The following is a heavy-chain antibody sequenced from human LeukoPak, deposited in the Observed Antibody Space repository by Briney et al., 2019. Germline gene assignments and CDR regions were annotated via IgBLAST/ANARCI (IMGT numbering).Heavy chain of an antibody. CDR2: ITKGGATV. Sequence: PGGSLRLSCAPSGFTLSNYEMNWVRLTPRKGLEWISYITKGGATVLYADSVKGRFTISRDNANSSLYLQMNSPRAEDTAVYFCARLSVSITRRFDLWGQGTLVTVSS. CDR1: GFTLSNYE. V-gene: IGHV3-48*03. CDR3: ARLSVSITRRFDL. J-gene: IGHJ5*02. D-gene: IGHD3-3*01.